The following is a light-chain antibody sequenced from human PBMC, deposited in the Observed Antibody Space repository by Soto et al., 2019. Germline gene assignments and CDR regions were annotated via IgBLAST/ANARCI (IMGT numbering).Light chain of an antibody. CDR3: SSYGGFDSVQ. CDR2: EVN. CDR1: SGDIGGYNF. J-gene: IGLJ2*01. V-gene: IGLV2-8*01. Sequence: QSALTQPPSASGSPGQSVTISCTDTSGDIGGYNFVSWYQHYPGKAPRLIIYEVNKRPPGVPDRFSGSQSGNAASLTVSGLQADDEADYYCSSYGGFDSVQFGGGTKLTVL.